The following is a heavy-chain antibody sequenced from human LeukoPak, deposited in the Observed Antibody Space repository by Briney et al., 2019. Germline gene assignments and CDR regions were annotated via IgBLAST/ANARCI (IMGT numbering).Heavy chain of an antibody. CDR3: AREVGDSDSDNWFDP. V-gene: IGHV4-34*01. CDR2: INHSGST. Sequence: SETLSLTCAVYGGSFSGYYWSWIRQPPGKGLEWSGEINHSGSTNYNPSLKSRVTISVDTSKNQFSLKLSSVTAADTAVYYCAREVGDSDSDNWFDPWGQGTLVTVSS. CDR1: GGSFSGYY. D-gene: IGHD2-21*02. J-gene: IGHJ5*02.